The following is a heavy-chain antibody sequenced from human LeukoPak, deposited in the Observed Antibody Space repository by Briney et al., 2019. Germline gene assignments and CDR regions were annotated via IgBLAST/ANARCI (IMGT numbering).Heavy chain of an antibody. V-gene: IGHV4-61*02. D-gene: IGHD3-22*01. Sequence: PSETLSLTCTVSGGSISSGSYYWSWIRQPAGKGLEWIGRIYTSGSTNYNPSLKSRVTISVDTSKNQFSLNLSSVTAADTAVYYCARIPSRRAYYYDSSGSNYMDVWGKGTTVTISS. CDR1: GGSISSGSYY. CDR3: ARIPSRRAYYYDSSGSNYMDV. CDR2: IYTSGST. J-gene: IGHJ6*03.